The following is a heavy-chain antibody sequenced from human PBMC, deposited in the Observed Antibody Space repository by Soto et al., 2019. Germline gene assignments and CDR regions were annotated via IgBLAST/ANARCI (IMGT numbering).Heavy chain of an antibody. CDR1: GGSFSGYY. CDR2: INHSGST. CDR3: ARADWGLPTVTTDDAFDI. J-gene: IGHJ3*02. V-gene: IGHV4-34*01. D-gene: IGHD4-17*01. Sequence: QVQLQQWGAGLLKPSETLSLTCAVYGGSFSGYYWSWIRQPPGQGLDGIGEINHSGSTNYNPSLKRRVTTAVHTSMTQCSLKLSSVTAADTAVYYFARADWGLPTVTTDDAFDIWGQGTMVTVSS.